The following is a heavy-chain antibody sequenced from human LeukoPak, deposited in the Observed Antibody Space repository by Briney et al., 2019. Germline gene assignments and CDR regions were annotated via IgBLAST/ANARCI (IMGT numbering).Heavy chain of an antibody. Sequence: RGSLRLSCAASGFTFSSYAMSWVRQAPGKGLEWVSGISGSGGSTYYADSVKGRFTISRDNSKNTLYLQMTSLRAEDTAVYYCAKDQVWIVVGSFDYWGQGTRVTVSS. J-gene: IGHJ4*02. V-gene: IGHV3-23*01. CDR3: AKDQVWIVVGSFDY. CDR1: GFTFSSYA. CDR2: ISGSGGST. D-gene: IGHD3-22*01.